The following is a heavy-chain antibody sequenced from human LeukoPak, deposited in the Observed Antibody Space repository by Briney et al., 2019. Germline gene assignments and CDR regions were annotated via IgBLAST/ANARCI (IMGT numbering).Heavy chain of an antibody. V-gene: IGHV3-48*01. Sequence: GGSLRLSCAASGFTFSSYSMNWVRQAPGKGLEWVSYISSSSSTIYYADSVKGRFTISRDNSKNTLYLQMNSLRAEDTAVYYCARGHGYCSSTSCYKGVSYFDYWGQGTLVTVSS. CDR1: GFTFSSYS. J-gene: IGHJ4*02. CDR2: ISSSSSTI. CDR3: ARGHGYCSSTSCYKGVSYFDY. D-gene: IGHD2-2*02.